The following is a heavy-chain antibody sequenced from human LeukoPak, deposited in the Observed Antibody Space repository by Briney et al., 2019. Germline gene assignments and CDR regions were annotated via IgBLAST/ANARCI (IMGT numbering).Heavy chain of an antibody. J-gene: IGHJ4*02. CDR1: GGSISSGGYS. CDR2: IYHSGST. Sequence: SQTLSLTCAVSGGSISSGGYSWSWIRQPPGKGLEWIGYIYHSGSTYYNPSLKSRVTISVDRSKNQFSLKLSSVTAADTAVYYCARGALDYWGQGTLVTVSS. CDR3: ARGALDY. V-gene: IGHV4-30-2*01.